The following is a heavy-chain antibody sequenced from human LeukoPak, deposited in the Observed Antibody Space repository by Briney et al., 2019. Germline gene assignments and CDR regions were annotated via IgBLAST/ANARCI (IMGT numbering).Heavy chain of an antibody. D-gene: IGHD6-19*01. Sequence: QPGGSLRLSCTASGFTFSSYWMSWVRQAPGKGLEWVANINEDGSKKHYGDSVKGRFTISRDNSKNSLSLQMNSLRAEDTALYYCAKGPGAAVAKRYIQYWGQGTLVTVSS. CDR1: GFTFSSYW. V-gene: IGHV3-7*03. J-gene: IGHJ1*01. CDR3: AKGPGAAVAKRYIQY. CDR2: INEDGSKK.